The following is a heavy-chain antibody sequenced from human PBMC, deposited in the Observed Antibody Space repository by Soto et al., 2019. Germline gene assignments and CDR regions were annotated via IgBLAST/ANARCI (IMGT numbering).Heavy chain of an antibody. CDR1: GFIFTKAW. J-gene: IGHJ4*02. Sequence: EVQLVESGGGLGKAGGSLRLSCGGSGFIFTKAWMSWVRQAPGKGLEWVGRIKSKDDGGATDYAAPVKGRFIISRDDSSNTVYLQMNSLKVEDTAVYYCTTQGYDDNMIIADHWGQGNLVIASS. CDR3: TTQGYDDNMIIADH. D-gene: IGHD3-16*01. CDR2: IKSKDDGGAT. V-gene: IGHV3-15*01.